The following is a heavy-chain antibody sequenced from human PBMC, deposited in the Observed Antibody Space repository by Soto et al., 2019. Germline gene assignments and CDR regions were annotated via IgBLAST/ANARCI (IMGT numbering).Heavy chain of an antibody. D-gene: IGHD6-6*01. CDR1: GYTFTGYY. CDR2: INPNSGGT. Sequence: QVQLVQSGAEVKKPGASVKVSCKASGYTFTGYYMHWVRQSPGQGLEWMGWINPNSGGTNYAQKFQGRVTMTRDTSLSTAYMELSRLRSDDTAVYYCARDWASSSGRGYYYGMDVWGQGTTVTVSS. J-gene: IGHJ6*02. V-gene: IGHV1-2*02. CDR3: ARDWASSSGRGYYYGMDV.